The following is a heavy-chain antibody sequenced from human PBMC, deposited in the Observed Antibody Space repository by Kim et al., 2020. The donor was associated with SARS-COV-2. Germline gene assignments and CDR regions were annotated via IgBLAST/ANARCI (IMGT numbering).Heavy chain of an antibody. CDR2: I. CDR3: SSRGYYIDF. D-gene: IGHD6-13*01. Sequence: IYYADSVEGRFTISRDNAKNSVSLQMNSLRDEDTAMYYCSSRGYYIDFWGQGTLVTVSS. J-gene: IGHJ4*02. V-gene: IGHV3-48*02.